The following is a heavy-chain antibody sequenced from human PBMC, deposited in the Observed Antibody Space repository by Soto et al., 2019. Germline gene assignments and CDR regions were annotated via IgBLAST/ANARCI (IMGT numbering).Heavy chain of an antibody. D-gene: IGHD2-8*01. CDR3: ARENGHAFDL. V-gene: IGHV3-66*01. CDR2: FYNANTT. CDR1: GFSVSRNF. J-gene: IGHJ3*01. Sequence: EVQLVESGGGVVQPGGSLRISCAASGFSVSRNFISWVRQAPGKGLEWVSVFYNANTTHYADSVKGRFTVSRDNSKNTLYLQISSLRAEDTAVYYCARENGHAFDLWGQGTMVTVSS.